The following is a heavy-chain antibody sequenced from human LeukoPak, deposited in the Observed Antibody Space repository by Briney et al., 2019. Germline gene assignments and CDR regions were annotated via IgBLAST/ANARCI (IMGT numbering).Heavy chain of an antibody. CDR3: ARSVGHIDC. CDR2: ITSSSDTI. J-gene: IGHJ4*02. D-gene: IGHD1-26*01. CDR1: GFTFTPYS. V-gene: IGHV3-48*01. Sequence: GGSLRLSCTASGFTFTPYSMNWVRQAPGTGLEWVSYITSSSDTIYYADSVKGRFTISRDNAKNSLYLQMNSLRAEDTAVYYCARSVGHIDCWGQGTLVTVSS.